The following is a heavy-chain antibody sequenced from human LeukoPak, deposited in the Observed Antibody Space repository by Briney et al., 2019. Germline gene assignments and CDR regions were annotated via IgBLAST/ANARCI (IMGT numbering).Heavy chain of an antibody. Sequence: SETLSLTCAVYGGSFSDYYWSWIRQPPGKGLDWIGEINHRGSTHYNPSIKSRVTIAVDTSKNQFSLKLSSVTAADTAVYYCARVTMVRGVRLVYYYGMDVWGQGSTVTVSS. CDR2: INHRGST. V-gene: IGHV4-34*01. CDR1: GGSFSDYY. CDR3: ARVTMVRGVRLVYYYGMDV. J-gene: IGHJ6*02. D-gene: IGHD3-10*01.